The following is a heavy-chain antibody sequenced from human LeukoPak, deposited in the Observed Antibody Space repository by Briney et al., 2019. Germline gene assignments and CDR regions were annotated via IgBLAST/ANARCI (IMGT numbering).Heavy chain of an antibody. V-gene: IGHV3-53*05. Sequence: GGSLRLSCAASGFTVSSNYMSWVRQAPGKGLEWVSVIYSGGSTYYADSVKGRFTISRDNPKNTLYLQMNSLRAEDTAVYYCAREVAGADGSWFDPWGQGTLVTVSS. CDR2: IYSGGST. CDR1: GFTVSSNY. CDR3: AREVAGADGSWFDP. D-gene: IGHD6-19*01. J-gene: IGHJ5*02.